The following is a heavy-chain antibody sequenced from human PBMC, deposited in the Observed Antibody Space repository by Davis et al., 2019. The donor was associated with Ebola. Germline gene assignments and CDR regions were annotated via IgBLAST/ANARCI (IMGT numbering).Heavy chain of an antibody. D-gene: IGHD5-24*01. CDR3: TAAGQENGS. Sequence: GESLKISCAASGFSFSDSAMRWVRQASGKGLEWVGRIRSKANRHATAYAASVNGRFTISRDDSKKTAYLQMNSLKTEDTAVYYCTAAGQENGSWGQGTLVTVSS. CDR1: GFSFSDSA. CDR2: IRSKANRHAT. J-gene: IGHJ5*02. V-gene: IGHV3-73*01.